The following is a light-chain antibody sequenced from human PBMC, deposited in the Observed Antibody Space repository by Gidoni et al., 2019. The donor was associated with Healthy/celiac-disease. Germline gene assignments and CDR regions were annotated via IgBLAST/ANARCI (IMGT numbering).Light chain of an antibody. CDR2: AAS. J-gene: IGKJ1*01. Sequence: VLMTQSPSSFSASTGDRVTITCRASQGISSYLAWYQQKPGKAPKLLIYAASTLQSGVPSRFSGSGSGTDFTLTISCLQSEDFATYYCQQYYSYPRQFGQGTKVEIK. CDR3: QQYYSYPRQ. CDR1: QGISSY. V-gene: IGKV1-8*01.